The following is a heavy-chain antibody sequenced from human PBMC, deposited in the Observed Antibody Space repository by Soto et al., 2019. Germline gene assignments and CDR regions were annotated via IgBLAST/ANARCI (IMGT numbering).Heavy chain of an antibody. CDR1: GYTFTSYA. CDR3: ARGGVWVRGPNNWFDP. J-gene: IGHJ5*02. Sequence: QVQLVQSGAEVKKPGASVKVSCKASGYTFTSYAMHWVRQAPGQRLEWMGWINAGNGNTKYSQKFQGRVTITRDTSASTAYMELSSLRSEDTAVYYCARGGVWVRGPNNWFDPWGQGTLVTVSS. V-gene: IGHV1-3*01. D-gene: IGHD3-10*01. CDR2: INAGNGNT.